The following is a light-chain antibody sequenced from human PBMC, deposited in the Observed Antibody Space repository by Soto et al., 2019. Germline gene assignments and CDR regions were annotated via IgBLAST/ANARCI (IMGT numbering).Light chain of an antibody. CDR1: SSNIGAGQD. Sequence: VLTQPLSVSGAPGQRVTISCTGTSSNIGAGQDVHWYRQLPGAAPKFLISDSNNRASGVPDRFSVSKSGASASLAITGLRAEDEGDYFCQSYGTSLSGLYVFGTGTKVTVL. V-gene: IGLV1-40*01. J-gene: IGLJ1*01. CDR3: QSYGTSLSGLYV. CDR2: DSN.